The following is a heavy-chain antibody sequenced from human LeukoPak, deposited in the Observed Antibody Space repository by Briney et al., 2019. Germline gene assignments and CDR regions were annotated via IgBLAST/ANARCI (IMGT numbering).Heavy chain of an antibody. D-gene: IGHD5-24*01. J-gene: IGHJ4*02. CDR2: IYEAGNT. CDR3: ARDRQRWLQYYGEDY. V-gene: IGHV3-13*01. Sequence: GGSLRLSCAASGFTLSTYDMHWVRQVTGEALEWVSMIYEAGNTYYTGSVKGRFTISRENAKNSLYLQMHGLTAGDTAVYYCARDRQRWLQYYGEDYWGQGTLVTVSS. CDR1: GFTLSTYD.